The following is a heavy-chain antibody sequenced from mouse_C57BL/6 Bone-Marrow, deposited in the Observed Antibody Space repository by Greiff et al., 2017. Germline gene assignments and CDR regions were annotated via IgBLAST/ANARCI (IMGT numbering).Heavy chain of an antibody. Sequence: EVQRVESEGGLVQPGSSMKLSCTASGFTFSDYYMAWVRQVPEKGLEWVANINYDGSSTYYLDSLKSRFIISRDNAKNILYLQMSSLKSEDTATYYCARDGDYYGSSLYFDVWGTGTTVTVSS. D-gene: IGHD1-1*01. V-gene: IGHV5-16*01. CDR2: INYDGSST. CDR1: GFTFSDYY. J-gene: IGHJ1*03. CDR3: ARDGDYYGSSLYFDV.